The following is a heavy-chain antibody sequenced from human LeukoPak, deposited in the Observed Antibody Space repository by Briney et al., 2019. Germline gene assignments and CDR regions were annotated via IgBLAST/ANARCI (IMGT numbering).Heavy chain of an antibody. CDR3: ARDTGKSGYPDY. Sequence: SETLSLTCTVSGGSISSYYWSWIRQPAGKAPEWIGRIYSSGIINYNPSLESRVTMSLDNSKNQLSLKLSYVTAADTAVYYCARDTGKSGYPDYWGQGTLVTVSS. J-gene: IGHJ4*02. V-gene: IGHV4-4*07. CDR2: IYSSGII. CDR1: GGSISSYY. D-gene: IGHD3-3*01.